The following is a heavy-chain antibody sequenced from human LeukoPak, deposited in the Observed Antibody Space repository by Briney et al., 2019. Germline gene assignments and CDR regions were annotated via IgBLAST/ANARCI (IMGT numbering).Heavy chain of an antibody. CDR2: ISYIGST. CDR1: ADSFSSHY. V-gene: IGHV4-59*08. CDR3: ATIDY. Sequence: SETLSLTCAVSADSFSSHYWTWIRQPPGKGLEWIGYISYIGSTNYNPSLKSRVTISIDTSKNQFSLKLSSVTAADTAVYYCATIDYWGQGTLVTVSS. J-gene: IGHJ4*02.